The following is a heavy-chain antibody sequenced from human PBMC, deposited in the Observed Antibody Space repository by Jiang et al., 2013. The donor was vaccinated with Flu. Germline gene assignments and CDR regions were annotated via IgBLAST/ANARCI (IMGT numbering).Heavy chain of an antibody. Sequence: PGLVKPSETLSLTCTVSGAPISSSYWSWIRQSPGKGLEWIGYINTSGNNNYNPALKSRVAISVDTSKNQFSLKLSSVTAADTAIYYCVRELGYCTGGVCYSEGAFDLWGQGTMVTVSS. CDR1: GAPISSSY. CDR3: VRELGYCTGGVCYSEGAFDL. J-gene: IGHJ3*01. CDR2: INTSGNN. D-gene: IGHD2-8*02. V-gene: IGHV4-4*09.